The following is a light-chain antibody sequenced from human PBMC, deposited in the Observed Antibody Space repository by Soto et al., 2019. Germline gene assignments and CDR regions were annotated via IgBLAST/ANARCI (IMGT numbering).Light chain of an antibody. CDR2: GAS. CDR3: QQANSLPIT. V-gene: IGKV1-12*01. J-gene: IGKJ5*01. Sequence: EILMTQSPSSLSASLGERATITFRASQSISTWLAWYQQKAGKAPNLLIYGASNLHSGIPSRFSGSGSGTNFTLTISSLQPEDFATYYCQQANSLPITFGQGTLLEIK. CDR1: QSISTW.